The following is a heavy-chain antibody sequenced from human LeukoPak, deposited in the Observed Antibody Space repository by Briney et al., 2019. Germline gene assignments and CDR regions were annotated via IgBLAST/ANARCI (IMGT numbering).Heavy chain of an antibody. CDR1: GFTFSNYG. J-gene: IGHJ3*02. D-gene: IGHD1-1*01. CDR3: AKEGRLERDAFDI. Sequence: GASLRLSCAASGFTFSNYGMSWVRQAPGKGLEWVSAISGSGGSTYYADSVKGRFTISRDNSKNTLYLQMNSLRAEDTAVYYCAKEGRLERDAFDIWGQGTMVTVSS. V-gene: IGHV3-23*01. CDR2: ISGSGGST.